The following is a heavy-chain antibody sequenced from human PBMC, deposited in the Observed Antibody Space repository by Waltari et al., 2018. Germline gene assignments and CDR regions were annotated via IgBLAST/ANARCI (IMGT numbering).Heavy chain of an antibody. V-gene: IGHV3-74*01. J-gene: IGHJ6*02. CDR3: VRSAFLDV. D-gene: IGHD3-16*01. CDR2: INPDGSST. CDR1: GFSFSTYW. Sequence: EVQLVESGGGLVQPGGSLRLSCAASGFSFSTYWMNWARQAPGEGVVWVSRINPDGSSTAYADSVKGRFTMSRDNAKNTLYLQMSSLRADDTAVYYCVRSAFLDVWGQGTTVTVSS.